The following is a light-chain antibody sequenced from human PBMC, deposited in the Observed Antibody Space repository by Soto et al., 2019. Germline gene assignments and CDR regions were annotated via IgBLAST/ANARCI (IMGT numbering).Light chain of an antibody. J-gene: IGLJ3*02. V-gene: IGLV2-14*01. Sequence: QSVLTQPASVSGSPGQSITISCAGTSSDVGTYNYVSWYQQHPGSTPKIIIYEVSNRPSGVSDRFSGSKSGNTASLTISGLPAGDEADYYCSSFTTSSTRVFGGGTKLTVL. CDR3: SSFTTSSTRV. CDR2: EVS. CDR1: SSDVGTYNY.